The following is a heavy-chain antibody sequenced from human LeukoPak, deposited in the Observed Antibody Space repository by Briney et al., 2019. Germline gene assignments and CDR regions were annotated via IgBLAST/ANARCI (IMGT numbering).Heavy chain of an antibody. CDR2: IYYSGST. J-gene: IGHJ5*02. Sequence: PSETLSLTCTVSGGSISSYYWSWIRQPPGKGLEWIGYIYYSGSTNYNPSLKSRVTISVDTSKNQFSLKLSSVTAADTAVYYCARLPPPNYYDSSGYDYNWFDPWGQGILVTVSS. V-gene: IGHV4-59*08. D-gene: IGHD3-22*01. CDR3: ARLPPPNYYDSSGYDYNWFDP. CDR1: GGSISSYY.